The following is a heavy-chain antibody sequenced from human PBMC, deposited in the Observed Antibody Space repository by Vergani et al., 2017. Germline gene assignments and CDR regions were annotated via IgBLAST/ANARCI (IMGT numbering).Heavy chain of an antibody. V-gene: IGHV2-5*01. D-gene: IGHD1-1*01. Sequence: QITLKESGPTLVKPTQTLTLTCTFSGFSLSTSGVGVGWIRQPPGKALEWLALIYWNDDKRYSPSLKSRLTITKDTSKNQVVRTMTNMDPVDTATYYCAHRPERTWYFDLWGRGTLVTVSS. CDR2: IYWNDDK. J-gene: IGHJ2*01. CDR1: GFSLSTSGVG. CDR3: AHRPERTWYFDL.